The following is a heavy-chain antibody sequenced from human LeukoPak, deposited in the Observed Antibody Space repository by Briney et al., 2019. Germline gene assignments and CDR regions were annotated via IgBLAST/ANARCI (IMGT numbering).Heavy chain of an antibody. Sequence: SVKVSCKASGGTFSSCAISWVRQAPGQGLEWMGGIIPIFGIANYAQKFQGRVTITTDESTSTAYMELSSLRSEDTAVYYCARDDYGDYRYYYYMDVWGKGTTVTVSS. CDR1: GGTFSSCA. J-gene: IGHJ6*03. D-gene: IGHD4-17*01. CDR3: ARDDYGDYRYYYYMDV. V-gene: IGHV1-69*05. CDR2: IIPIFGIA.